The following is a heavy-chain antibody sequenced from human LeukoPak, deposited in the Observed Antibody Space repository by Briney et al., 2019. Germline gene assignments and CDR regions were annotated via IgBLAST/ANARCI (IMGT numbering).Heavy chain of an antibody. V-gene: IGHV3-23*01. J-gene: IGHJ4*02. CDR1: GFTFSSYG. CDR3: AKRDDSSGYYLRYFDY. Sequence: GGSLSLSCAASGFTFSSYGMSWVRQAPGKGLEWVSAISGSGGSTYFADSVKGRFTISRDNSKNTLYLQMNSLRAEDTAVYYCAKRDDSSGYYLRYFDYWGQGTLVTVSS. D-gene: IGHD3-22*01. CDR2: ISGSGGST.